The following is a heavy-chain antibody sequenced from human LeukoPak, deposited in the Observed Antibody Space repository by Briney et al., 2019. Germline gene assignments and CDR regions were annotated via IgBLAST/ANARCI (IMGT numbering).Heavy chain of an antibody. CDR2: INSDGSST. CDR3: ARAPMTTVTTFPYYYYGMDV. CDR1: GFTFRSYW. V-gene: IGHV3-74*01. Sequence: SGGSLRLSCAASGFTFRSYWMHWVRQAPGKGLVWVSRINSDGSSTSYADSVKGRFTISRDNAKNTLYLQMNSLRAKDTAVYYCARAPMTTVTTFPYYYYGMDVWGQGTTVTVSS. D-gene: IGHD4-17*01. J-gene: IGHJ6*02.